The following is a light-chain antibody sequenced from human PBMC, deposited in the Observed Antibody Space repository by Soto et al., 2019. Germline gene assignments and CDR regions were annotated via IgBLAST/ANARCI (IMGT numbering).Light chain of an antibody. V-gene: IGKV3-20*01. CDR3: QQYGSSPRT. CDR2: GAS. J-gene: IGKJ1*01. Sequence: EIGLTQSPGTLSLSPGERATLSCRASQSVSSSYLAWYQQKPGHAPRLLIYGASSRATGIPDRFSGSGSGTDFTLTISRLEPEDFAVYYGQQYGSSPRTLGQGTKVDIK. CDR1: QSVSSSY.